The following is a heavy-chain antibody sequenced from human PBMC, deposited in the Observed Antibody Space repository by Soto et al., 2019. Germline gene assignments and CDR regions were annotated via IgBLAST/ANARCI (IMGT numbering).Heavy chain of an antibody. D-gene: IGHD2-15*01. Sequence: SVKVSCKASGGTFSSYAISWVRQAPGQGLEWMGGIIPIFGTANCAQKFQGRVTITADESTSTAYMELSSLRSEDTAVYYCARGKVAATLNWFDPWGQGTLVTVS. J-gene: IGHJ5*02. V-gene: IGHV1-69*13. CDR3: ARGKVAATLNWFDP. CDR1: GGTFSSYA. CDR2: IIPIFGTA.